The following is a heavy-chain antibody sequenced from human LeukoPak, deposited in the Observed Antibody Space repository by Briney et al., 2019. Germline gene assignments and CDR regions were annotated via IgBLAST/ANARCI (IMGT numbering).Heavy chain of an antibody. CDR3: AREEFLHEIDSSGYFVY. CDR2: VYSSGVG. CDR1: GGSITGYY. V-gene: IGHV4-4*07. Sequence: SETLSLTCTVSGGSITGYYWNWIRQPAGQGLEWLGRVYSSGVGNYNPSLTSRITMSVDTSKNQFSLKLTSLTAADTAVYYCAREEFLHEIDSSGYFVYWGQGTLVTVSS. D-gene: IGHD3-22*01. J-gene: IGHJ4*02.